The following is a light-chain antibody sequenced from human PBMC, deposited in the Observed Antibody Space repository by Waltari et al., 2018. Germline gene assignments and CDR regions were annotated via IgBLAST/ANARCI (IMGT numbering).Light chain of an antibody. CDR2: DAS. Sequence: EIVLTQSPVTLSLSPGERATLPYRASQSVSTSLAWYQQKPGQAPRLLIYDASNRATGIPARFSGSGSGTDFTLTISSLEPEDFAVYYCQQRYNWPPVPTFGGGTKVEIK. CDR3: QQRYNWPPVPT. CDR1: QSVSTS. J-gene: IGKJ4*01. V-gene: IGKV3-11*01.